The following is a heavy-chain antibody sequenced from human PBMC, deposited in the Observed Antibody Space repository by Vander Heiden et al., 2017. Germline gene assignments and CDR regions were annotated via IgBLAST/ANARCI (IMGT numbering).Heavy chain of an antibody. J-gene: IGHJ4*02. V-gene: IGHV4-34*01. D-gene: IGHD4-17*01. CDR3: ARSTTNYGGNSGY. Sequence: QVQLQQWGAGLLKPSETLSHTCAVYGGSFSGYYWSWIRQPPGKGLEWIGEINHSGSTNYNPSLKSRVTISVDTSKNQFSLKLSSVTAADTAVYYCARSTTNYGGNSGYWGQGTLVTVSS. CDR1: GGSFSGYY. CDR2: INHSGST.